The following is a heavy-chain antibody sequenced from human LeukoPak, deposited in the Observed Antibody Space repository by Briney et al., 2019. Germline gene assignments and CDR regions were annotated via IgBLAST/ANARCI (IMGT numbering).Heavy chain of an antibody. CDR3: AKFQRYDFWSGYNNWFDP. D-gene: IGHD3-3*01. CDR2: ISGSGGST. CDR1: GFTFSSYA. V-gene: IGHV3-23*01. Sequence: GGSLRLSCAASGFTFSSYAMSWVRQAPGKGLEWVSAISGSGGSTYYADSVKGRFTISRDNSKNTLYLQMNSLRAEDTAVYYCAKFQRYDFWSGYNNWFDPWGQGTLVTVSS. J-gene: IGHJ5*02.